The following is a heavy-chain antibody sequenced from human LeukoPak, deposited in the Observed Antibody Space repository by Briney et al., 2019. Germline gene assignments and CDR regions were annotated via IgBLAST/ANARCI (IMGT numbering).Heavy chain of an antibody. CDR1: GGSISSYY. D-gene: IGHD3-3*01. CDR3: ARNYDFWSGYLDY. Sequence: NTSETLSLTCTVSGGSISSYYWSWIRQPPGKGLEWIGYIYYSGSTNNNPSLKSRVTISVDTSKSQFSLKLTSVTAADTAVYYCARNYDFWSGYLDYWGQGTLVTVSS. J-gene: IGHJ4*02. CDR2: IYYSGST. V-gene: IGHV4-59*01.